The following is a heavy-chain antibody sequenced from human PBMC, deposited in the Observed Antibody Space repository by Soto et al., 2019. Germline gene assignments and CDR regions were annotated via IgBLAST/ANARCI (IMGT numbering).Heavy chain of an antibody. CDR2: IYSSGST. Sequence: PSETLSLTCTVTCGAIIGYYWTWIRQSAGGGLECIGRIYSSGSTNYNPSLKSRVTISLDTSMNHFSLRLSSVTAADTAVYYCARGQRFSDWFDPWGQGTLVTVSS. CDR3: ARGQRFSDWFDP. J-gene: IGHJ5*02. D-gene: IGHD3-3*01. CDR1: CGAIIGYY. V-gene: IGHV4-4*07.